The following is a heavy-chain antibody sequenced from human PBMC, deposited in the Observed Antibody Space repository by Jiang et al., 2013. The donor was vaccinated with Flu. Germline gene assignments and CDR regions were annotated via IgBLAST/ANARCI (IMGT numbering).Heavy chain of an antibody. Sequence: SGAEVKKPGTSVKVSCKASGFTFTSSAMQWVRQARGQRLEWIGWIVVGSGNTNYAQKFQERVTITRDMSTSTAYMELSSLRSEDTAVYYCAASPVQYSSSWHGLDYWGQGTLVTVSS. CDR1: GFTFTSSA. D-gene: IGHD6-13*01. V-gene: IGHV1-58*02. J-gene: IGHJ4*02. CDR2: IVVGSGNT. CDR3: AASPVQYSSSWHGLDY.